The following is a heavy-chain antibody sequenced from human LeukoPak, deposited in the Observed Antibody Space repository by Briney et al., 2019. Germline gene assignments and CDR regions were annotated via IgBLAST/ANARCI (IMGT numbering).Heavy chain of an antibody. CDR3: ASAPRDAYNSYVD. Sequence: SETLSLTCAVYGGSFSGYYWSWIRQPPGKGLEWIGEINHSGSTDYNPSLKSRVTISIDMSKKQFSLKLNSVTAADTAVYYCASAPRDAYNSYVDWGQGTLVTVSS. CDR1: GGSFSGYY. D-gene: IGHD5-24*01. J-gene: IGHJ4*02. V-gene: IGHV4-34*01. CDR2: INHSGST.